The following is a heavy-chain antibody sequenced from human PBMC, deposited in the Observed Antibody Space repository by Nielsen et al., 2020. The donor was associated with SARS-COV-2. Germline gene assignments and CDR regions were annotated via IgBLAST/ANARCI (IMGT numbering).Heavy chain of an antibody. V-gene: IGHV1-46*01. D-gene: IGHD4-17*01. CDR2: INPSGGST. CDR1: GYTFTSYY. CDR3: ARDAPDYGDYVDAFDI. J-gene: IGHJ3*02. Sequence: ASVKVSCKASGYTFTSYYMHWVRQAPGQGLEWMGIINPSGGSTSYAQKFQGRVTMTRDTSTSTVYMELSSLRSEDTAVYYCARDAPDYGDYVDAFDIWGQGTMVTVSS.